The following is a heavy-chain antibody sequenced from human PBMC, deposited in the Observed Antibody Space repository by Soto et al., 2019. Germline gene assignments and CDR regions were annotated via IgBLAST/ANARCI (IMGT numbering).Heavy chain of an antibody. D-gene: IGHD3-10*01. CDR1: GFTFSSYA. Sequence: EVQLLESGGGLVQPGGSLRLSFAASGFTFSSYAMSWVRQAPGKGLEWVSAISGSGGSTYYADSVKGRFTISRDNSKNTLYLQMNSLRAEDTAVYYCAKDWLAVRGEPPTDWGQGTLVTVSS. J-gene: IGHJ4*02. V-gene: IGHV3-23*01. CDR3: AKDWLAVRGEPPTD. CDR2: ISGSGGST.